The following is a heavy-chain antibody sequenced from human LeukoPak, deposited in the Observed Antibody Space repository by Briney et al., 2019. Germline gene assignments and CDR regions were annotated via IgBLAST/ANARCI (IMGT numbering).Heavy chain of an antibody. Sequence: GGSLRLSCAASGLTFSSYAMSWVRQAPGKGLEWVSAISGSGGSTYNADSEKGRFTISRDNSKNTLYLQMNSLRAEDTAVYYCAKGTDYYDSSGRLVGPAEYFQHWGQGTLVTVSS. D-gene: IGHD3-22*01. CDR1: GLTFSSYA. V-gene: IGHV3-23*01. CDR2: ISGSGGST. CDR3: AKGTDYYDSSGRLVGPAEYFQH. J-gene: IGHJ1*01.